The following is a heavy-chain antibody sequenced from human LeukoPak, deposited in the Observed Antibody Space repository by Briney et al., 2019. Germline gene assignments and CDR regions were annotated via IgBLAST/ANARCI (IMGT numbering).Heavy chain of an antibody. J-gene: IGHJ4*02. CDR2: ISNDGSDK. V-gene: IGHV3-30*18. D-gene: IGHD3-22*01. CDR1: GFTFSSYG. CDR3: AKGTVIVGYYFDS. Sequence: PGRSLRLSCAASGFTFSSYGIHWVRQAPGKGLEWVAVISNDGSDKSYADSVKGRFTISRGNSKNTLYLQMNSLRAEDTAVYFCAKGTVIVGYYFDSWGQGTLVTVSS.